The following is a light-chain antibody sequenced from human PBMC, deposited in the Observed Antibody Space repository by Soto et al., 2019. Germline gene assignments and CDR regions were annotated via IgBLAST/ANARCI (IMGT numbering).Light chain of an antibody. V-gene: IGLV2-11*01. CDR1: SSDVGGFNY. CDR2: DVS. CDR3: CSYAGSYTVV. J-gene: IGLJ2*01. Sequence: QSALTQPRSVSGSPGQSVTISCTGISSDVGGFNYVSWYQQHPGKAPKLMIYDVSKRPSGVPDRCSCSKSGNTASLTISGLQADDEADYYCCSYAGSYTVVFGSGTKLTVL.